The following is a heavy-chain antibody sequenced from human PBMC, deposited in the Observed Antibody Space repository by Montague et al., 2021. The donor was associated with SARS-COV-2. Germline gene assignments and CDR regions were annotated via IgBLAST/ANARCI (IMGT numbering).Heavy chain of an antibody. CDR2: ISYGGIA. D-gene: IGHD4-11*01. Sequence: SETLSLTCAVSGVSITSTNWWSLVRQPPGKGLEWIGEISYGGIATYNPALKSRATISMDRSRNLFSLKLSSVTAADTALYYYAGKVLTVPADYWGQGTLVTVS. J-gene: IGHJ4*02. CDR1: GVSITSTNW. V-gene: IGHV4-4*02. CDR3: AGKVLTVPADY.